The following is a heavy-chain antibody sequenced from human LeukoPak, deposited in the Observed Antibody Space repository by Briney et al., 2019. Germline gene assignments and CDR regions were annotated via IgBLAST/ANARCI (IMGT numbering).Heavy chain of an antibody. Sequence: GGSRRLSCAASEFTFSNFWMSWVRQAPGKGLEWVANTNTDGSEKYYVDSVKGRVTISRDNAMNFLYLQLNSLRVDDTAVYYCARDSGSCRGCAFDIWGQGTVVTVSS. J-gene: IGHJ3*02. CDR3: ARDSGSCRGCAFDI. CDR2: TNTDGSEK. D-gene: IGHD1-26*01. V-gene: IGHV3-7*01. CDR1: EFTFSNFW.